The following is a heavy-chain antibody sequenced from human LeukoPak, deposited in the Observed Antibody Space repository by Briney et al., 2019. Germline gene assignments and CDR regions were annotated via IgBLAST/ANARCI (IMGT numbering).Heavy chain of an antibody. CDR3: ARNYYDSSGFDY. D-gene: IGHD3-22*01. V-gene: IGHV1-69*13. CDR2: IIPIFGTA. Sequence: SVKVSCKASGGTFSSYAISWVRQAPGQGLEWMGGIIPIFGTANYAQKFQGRVTITADESTSTAYMELSSLRSEDTAVYYCARNYYDSSGFDYWGQGTLVTVSS. CDR1: GGTFSSYA. J-gene: IGHJ4*02.